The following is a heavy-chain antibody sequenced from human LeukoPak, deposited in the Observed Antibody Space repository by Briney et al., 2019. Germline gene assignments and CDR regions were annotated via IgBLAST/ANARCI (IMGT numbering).Heavy chain of an antibody. CDR1: GFTFNTYR. V-gene: IGHV3-21*06. CDR2: ISSSSTYI. Sequence: NTGGSLRLSCAASGFTFNTYRMNWVRQAPGKGLEWVSSISSSSTYIYYAASVNGRFTISRDNAKNSLFLQMNSLRAEDTAVHYCARRTVAATPGGLDYWGQGTLVTVSS. D-gene: IGHD2-15*01. CDR3: ARRTVAATPGGLDY. J-gene: IGHJ4*02.